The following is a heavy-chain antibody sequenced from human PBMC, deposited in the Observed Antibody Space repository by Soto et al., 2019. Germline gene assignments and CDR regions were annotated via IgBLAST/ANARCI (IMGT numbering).Heavy chain of an antibody. CDR1: GYNFASYW. CDR2: IYPGDSAT. J-gene: IGHJ4*02. CDR3: ARAPSHGWFQHFDY. D-gene: IGHD6-19*01. V-gene: IGHV5-51*01. Sequence: GESLKISCKGSGYNFASYWIGWVRQKPGKGLEWMGIIYPGDSATSYSPSFEGHVTTSAANSTSTAYMQWSSLGASPTAIYYCARAPSHGWFQHFDYWGQGTLVTVS.